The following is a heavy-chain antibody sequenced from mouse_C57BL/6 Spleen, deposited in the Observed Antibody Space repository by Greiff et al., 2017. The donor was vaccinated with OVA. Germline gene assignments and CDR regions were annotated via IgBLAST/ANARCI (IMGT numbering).Heavy chain of an antibody. CDR1: GFSFNTYA. V-gene: IGHV10-1*01. J-gene: IGHJ3*01. D-gene: IGHD2-4*01. CDR3: VRPYDYDHAWFAY. CDR2: IRSKSNNYAT. Sequence: EVQRVESGGGLVQPKGSLKLSCAASGFSFNTYAMNWVRQAPGKGLEWVARIRSKSNNYATYYADSVKDRFTISRDDSESMLYLQMNNLKTEDTAMYYCVRPYDYDHAWFAYWGQGTLVTVSA.